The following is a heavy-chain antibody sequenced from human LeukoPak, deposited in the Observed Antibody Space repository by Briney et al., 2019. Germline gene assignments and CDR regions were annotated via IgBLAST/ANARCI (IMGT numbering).Heavy chain of an antibody. CDR2: IYTSGST. D-gene: IGHD1-1*01. Sequence: ASQTLSLTCTVSGGSISSGSYYWSWIRQPAGKGLEWIGRIYTSGSTNYNPSLKSRVTISVDTSKNQFSLKLSSVTAADTAVYYCASLTTGTNFRAFDYWGQGTLVTVSS. J-gene: IGHJ4*02. CDR3: ASLTTGTNFRAFDY. CDR1: GGSISSGSYY. V-gene: IGHV4-61*02.